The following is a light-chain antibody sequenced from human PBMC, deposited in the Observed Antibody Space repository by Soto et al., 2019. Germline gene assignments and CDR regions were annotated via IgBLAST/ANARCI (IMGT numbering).Light chain of an antibody. CDR1: SSDVGGYNY. CDR3: SSYTSSSTLEGV. J-gene: IGLJ1*01. V-gene: IGLV2-14*01. Sequence: QSVLTQPASVSGSPGQSITISCTGTSSDVGGYNYVSWYQQHPGKAPKLMIYDVSNRPSGVSNRFSGPKSGNTASLTISGLQAEDEADYYCSSYTSSSTLEGVFGTGTKVTVL. CDR2: DVS.